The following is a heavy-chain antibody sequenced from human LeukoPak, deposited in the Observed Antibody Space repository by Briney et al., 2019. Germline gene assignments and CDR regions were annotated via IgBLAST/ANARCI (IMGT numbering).Heavy chain of an antibody. CDR3: ARRGVAAAATNFDY. J-gene: IGHJ4*02. Sequence: SETLSLTCTVSGGSISGYYWGWLRQPPGKGLEWLGSIYYSGTPYYNPSLETRLTISVDTSKSHFSLKLSSVTAADTAVYYCARRGVAAAATNFDYWGQGTLVTVSS. V-gene: IGHV4-39*02. CDR2: IYYSGTP. CDR1: GGSISGYY. D-gene: IGHD3-10*01.